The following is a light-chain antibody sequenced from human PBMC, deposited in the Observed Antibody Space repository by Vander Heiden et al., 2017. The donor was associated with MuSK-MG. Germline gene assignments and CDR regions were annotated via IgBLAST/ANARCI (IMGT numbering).Light chain of an antibody. V-gene: IGKV1-33*01. CDR2: DAS. CDR1: QDISNY. Sequence: DIQMTQSPSSLSASVGDRVTITCQASQDISNYLNWYQQKPGKAPKLLIYDASNLETGVPSRFSGSGSGTDFTFTISSLQPEDIATYYCQQDDNLPVTFGHGTKVDIK. J-gene: IGKJ3*01. CDR3: QQDDNLPVT.